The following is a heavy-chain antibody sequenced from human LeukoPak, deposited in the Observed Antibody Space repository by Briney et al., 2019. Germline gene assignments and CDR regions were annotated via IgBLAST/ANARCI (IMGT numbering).Heavy chain of an antibody. CDR2: IYFSGST. V-gene: IGHV4-59*01. CDR1: GGSIRSYY. CDR3: ARSYDTNFDY. J-gene: IGHJ4*02. Sequence: PSETLSLTCTVSGGSIRSYYWSWIRQPPGKGLEWIGYIYFSGSTSYNPSLKSRVTISVDRSKNQFSLKQSSVAAADTAVYYCARSYDTNFDYWGQGTLVTVSS. D-gene: IGHD3-3*01.